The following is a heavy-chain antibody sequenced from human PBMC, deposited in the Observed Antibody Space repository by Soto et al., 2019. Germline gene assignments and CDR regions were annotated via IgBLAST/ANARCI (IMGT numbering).Heavy chain of an antibody. Sequence: QVQLVQSGAEVKKPGSSVKVSCKASGGTFSSYTISWVRQAPGQGLEWMGRTIPILGIANYAQKFQGRVTITADKSTSTAYMELSSLRSEDTAVYYCARDDGYSGYVDYWGQGTLFTVSS. CDR3: ARDDGYSGYVDY. D-gene: IGHD5-12*01. J-gene: IGHJ4*02. CDR1: GGTFSSYT. V-gene: IGHV1-69*08. CDR2: TIPILGIA.